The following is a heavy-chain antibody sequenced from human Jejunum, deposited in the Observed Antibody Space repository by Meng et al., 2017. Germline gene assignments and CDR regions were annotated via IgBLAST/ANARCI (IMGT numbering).Heavy chain of an antibody. CDR1: GGSISSSSYY. Sequence: GSLRLSCTVSGGSISSSSYYWGWIRQPPGKGLEWIGSIYDSVNTYYNPSLESRVTISVDTSKNQFSLKLSSVTAADTAVYFCARDYKGEAGNFDYWGQGTQVTGAS. V-gene: IGHV4-39*07. CDR2: IYDSVNT. J-gene: IGHJ4*01. CDR3: ARDYKGEAGNFDY. D-gene: IGHD3-10*01.